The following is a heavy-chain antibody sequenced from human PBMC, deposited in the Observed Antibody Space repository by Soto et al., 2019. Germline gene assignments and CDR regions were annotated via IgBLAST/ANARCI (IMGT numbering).Heavy chain of an antibody. CDR2: IKQDGSEK. CDR3: ATYSSSWYYYGMDV. CDR1: GFTFSSYW. J-gene: IGHJ6*02. V-gene: IGHV3-7*01. D-gene: IGHD6-13*01. Sequence: VGSLRLSCAASGFTFSSYWMSWVRQAPGKGLEWVANIKQDGSEKYYVDSVKGRFTISRDNAKNLLYLQMNSLRAEDTAVYYCATYSSSWYYYGMDVWGQGTTVTVSS.